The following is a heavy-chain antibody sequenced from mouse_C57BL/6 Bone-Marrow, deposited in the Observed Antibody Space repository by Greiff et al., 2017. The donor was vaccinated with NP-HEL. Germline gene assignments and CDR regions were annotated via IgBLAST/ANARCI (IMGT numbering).Heavy chain of an antibody. Sequence: VQLQQPGAELVKPGASVKMSCKASGYTFTSYWITWVKQRPGQGLEWIGDIYPGSGSTNYNEKFKSKATLTVDTSSSTAYMQLSSLTSEDSAVYYCARGAYGSSPYYYAMDYWGQGTSVTVSS. V-gene: IGHV1-55*01. CDR1: GYTFTSYW. J-gene: IGHJ4*01. CDR2: IYPGSGST. D-gene: IGHD1-1*01. CDR3: ARGAYGSSPYYYAMDY.